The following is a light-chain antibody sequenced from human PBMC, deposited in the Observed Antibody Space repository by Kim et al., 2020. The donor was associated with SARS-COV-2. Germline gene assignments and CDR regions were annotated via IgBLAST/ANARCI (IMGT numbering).Light chain of an antibody. J-gene: IGLJ1*01. V-gene: IGLV3-1*01. CDR2: QDS. Sequence: SYELTQPPSVSVSPGQTASITCSGDKLGDKYACWYQQKRGHSPVLVIYQDSKRPSGIPERFSGSNSGNTATLTISGTQAMDEADYYCQAWDSSTGVFGTGTKVTVL. CDR3: QAWDSSTGV. CDR1: KLGDKY.